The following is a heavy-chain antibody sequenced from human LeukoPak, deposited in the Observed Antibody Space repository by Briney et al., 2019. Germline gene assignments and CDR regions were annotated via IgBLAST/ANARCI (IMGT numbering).Heavy chain of an antibody. J-gene: IGHJ4*02. CDR2: IYYSGST. D-gene: IGHD3-3*01. CDR1: GGSVSSGSYY. Sequence: PSETLSLTCTVSGGSVSSGSYYWSWIRQPPGKGLEWIGYIYYSGSTNYNPSLKSRVTISVDTSKNQFSLKLSSVTAADTAVYYCARQRGGSIFRRQYYFDYWGQGTLVTVSS. CDR3: ARQRGGSIFRRQYYFDY. V-gene: IGHV4-61*01.